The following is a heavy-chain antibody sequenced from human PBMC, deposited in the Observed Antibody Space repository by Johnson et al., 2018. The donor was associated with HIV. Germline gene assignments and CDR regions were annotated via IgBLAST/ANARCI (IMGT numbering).Heavy chain of an antibody. J-gene: IGHJ3*02. V-gene: IGHV3-13*01. CDR2: IGTIAGDT. D-gene: IGHD6-19*01. Sequence: EVQLVESGGGLVQPGGSLRLSCAASGFTFSHYDMHWVRQVTGKGLQWVSAIGTIAGDTFYSASVKGRFTISSENAKASLYLQMDSLTAGDTAIYYCGRESLRRIPVPGPGDAAFDIWGLGTMVTVSS. CDR3: GRESLRRIPVPGPGDAAFDI. CDR1: GFTFSHYD.